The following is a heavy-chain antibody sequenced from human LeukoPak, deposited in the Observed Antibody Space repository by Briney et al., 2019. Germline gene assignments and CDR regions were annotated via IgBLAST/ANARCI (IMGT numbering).Heavy chain of an antibody. Sequence: GGSLRLSCAASGFTFSSYSMNWVRQAPGKGLEWVSSISSSSSYIYYADSVKGRFTISRDNAKNSLYLQMNGLRAEDTAVYYCARDSGYCGGDCYSGAFDIWGQGTMVTVSS. CDR3: ARDSGYCGGDCYSGAFDI. D-gene: IGHD2-21*02. CDR2: ISSSSSYI. J-gene: IGHJ3*02. CDR1: GFTFSSYS. V-gene: IGHV3-21*01.